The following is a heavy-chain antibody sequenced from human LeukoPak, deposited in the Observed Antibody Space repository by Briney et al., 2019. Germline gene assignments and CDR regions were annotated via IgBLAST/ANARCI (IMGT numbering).Heavy chain of an antibody. CDR3: ARGVTMIVVVIHDWYFDL. D-gene: IGHD3-22*01. V-gene: IGHV4-39*01. CDR1: GGSISSSSYY. Sequence: SETLSLTCTVSGGSISSSSYYWGWIRQPPGKGLEWIGSIYYSRSTYYNPSLKSRVTISVDTSKNQFSLKLSSLAAADTAVYYCARGVTMIVVVIHDWYFDLWGRGTLVTVSS. CDR2: IYYSRST. J-gene: IGHJ2*01.